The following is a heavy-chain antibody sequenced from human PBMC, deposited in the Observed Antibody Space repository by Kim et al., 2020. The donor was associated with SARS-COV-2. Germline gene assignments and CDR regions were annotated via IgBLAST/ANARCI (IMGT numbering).Heavy chain of an antibody. J-gene: IGHJ4*02. V-gene: IGHV3-23*01. CDR3: AKRVATIPYYFDY. Sequence: YADSVKGRFTISRDNSQNTLYLQMNSLRAEDTAVYYCAKRVATIPYYFDYWGQGTLVTVSS. D-gene: IGHD5-12*01.